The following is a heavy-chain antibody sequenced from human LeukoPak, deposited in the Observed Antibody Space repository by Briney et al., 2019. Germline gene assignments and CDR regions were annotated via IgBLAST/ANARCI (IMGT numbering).Heavy chain of an antibody. CDR1: GFTFTTYA. CDR3: AKSHSVAQRGYFDY. CDR2: VANSGVDT. D-gene: IGHD4-23*01. Sequence: GGSLRLSCAASGFTFTTYAMSWVRQAPGKGLEWVSTVANSGVDTYYADSVRGRFTISRDNSRNTVYLQINSLRAKDTAVYYCAKSHSVAQRGYFDYWGQGTLVTVSS. V-gene: IGHV3-23*01. J-gene: IGHJ4*02.